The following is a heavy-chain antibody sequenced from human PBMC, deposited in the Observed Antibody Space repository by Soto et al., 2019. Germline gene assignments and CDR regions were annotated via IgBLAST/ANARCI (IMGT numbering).Heavy chain of an antibody. CDR3: AIEGAHYAPFDL. J-gene: IGHJ4*02. D-gene: IGHD3-16*01. CDR2: INVGNGNT. V-gene: IGHV1-3*01. Sequence: QAQLVQSGAEAKQPGASVKVSCKASGYTFTDYAVHWVRQAPGRGLEWLGWINVGNGNTGYSRKFQGRVTNDRDMSATTASIEVSSLSSEDTAIYYCAIEGAHYAPFDLWGQGTLVTVSS. CDR1: GYTFTDYA.